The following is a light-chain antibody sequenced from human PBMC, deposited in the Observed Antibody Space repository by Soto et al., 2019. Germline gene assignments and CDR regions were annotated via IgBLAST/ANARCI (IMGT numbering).Light chain of an antibody. CDR2: KAS. J-gene: IGKJ1*01. CDR3: QQYNSSPWT. CDR1: QSISSW. Sequence: DIEMTQSPSTLSSSVGDRVTITCRASQSISSWLACYQQKPGKAPKLLIYKASSLESGVPPTFIGSGSGPDFTLPISSLQHDDFAPYYCQQYNSSPWTFGQGTKVEIK. V-gene: IGKV1-5*03.